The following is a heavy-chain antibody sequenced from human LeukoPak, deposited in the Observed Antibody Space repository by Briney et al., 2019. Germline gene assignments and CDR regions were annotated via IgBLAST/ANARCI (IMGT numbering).Heavy chain of an antibody. Sequence: GGSLRLSCAASGFTFDDYGMSWVRQAPGKGLEWVSGINWNGGSTGYADSAKGRFTISRDNAKNSLYLQMYSLRAEDTALYYCARRGARSPHFDYWGQGTLVTVSS. CDR1: GFTFDDYG. CDR2: INWNGGST. J-gene: IGHJ4*02. CDR3: ARRGARSPHFDY. V-gene: IGHV3-20*04. D-gene: IGHD3-16*01.